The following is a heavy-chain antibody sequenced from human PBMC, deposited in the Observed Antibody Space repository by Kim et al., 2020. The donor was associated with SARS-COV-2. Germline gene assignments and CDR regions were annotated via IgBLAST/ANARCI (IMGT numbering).Heavy chain of an antibody. D-gene: IGHD3-22*01. V-gene: IGHV4-61*02. CDR1: GGSIRSGSHY. J-gene: IGHJ4*02. Sequence: SETLSLTCTVSGGSIRSGSHYWTWIRQPAGKGLEWIGRIYSSGSTNYNPSLKSRVTISVDTSKSQFSLKLTSVTAADTAVYYCARMGGSGYYYFDYWGQGTLVTVSS. CDR2: IYSSGST. CDR3: ARMGGSGYYYFDY.